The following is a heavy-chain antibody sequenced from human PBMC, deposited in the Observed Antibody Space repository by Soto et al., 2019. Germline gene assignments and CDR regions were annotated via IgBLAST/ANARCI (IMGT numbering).Heavy chain of an antibody. J-gene: IGHJ5*02. CDR2: MNPGSGDT. V-gene: IGHV1-8*01. D-gene: IGHD3-16*01. Sequence: ASVKVSCKASGYSFTNNDVTWVRQATGQGLEWMGWMNPGSGDTGYAQKFQGRVTMTRDISIATAYMELSSLRSDDTAIYYCARMATFGSLNWFDPWGQGTLVTVSS. CDR3: ARMATFGSLNWFDP. CDR1: GYSFTNND.